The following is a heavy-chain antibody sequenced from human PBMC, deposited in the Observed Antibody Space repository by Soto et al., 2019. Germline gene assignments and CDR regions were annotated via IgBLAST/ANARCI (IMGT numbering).Heavy chain of an antibody. CDR2: IIPILGIA. CDR3: ASNTPNYYYGMDV. Sequence: QVQLVQSGAEVKKPGSSVKVSCKASGGTFSSYTISWVRQAPGQGLEWMGRIIPILGIANYAQKFQGRVQITEDKSTSTAYMELSSLRSEDTAVYYCASNTPNYYYGMDVWGQGTTVTVSS. V-gene: IGHV1-69*02. CDR1: GGTFSSYT. J-gene: IGHJ6*02.